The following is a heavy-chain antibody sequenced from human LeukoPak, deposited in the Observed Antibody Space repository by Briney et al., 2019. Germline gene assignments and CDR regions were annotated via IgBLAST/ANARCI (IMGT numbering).Heavy chain of an antibody. CDR1: GFTFSDYY. CDR2: ISSSSSYT. Sequence: PGGSLRLSCAASGFTFSDYYMSWIRQAPGKGLEWVSYISSSSSYTSYADSVKGRFTISRDNAKNSLYLQMNSLRAEDTAVYYCARDSASYGVDYWGQGTLVTVSS. CDR3: ARDSASYGVDY. D-gene: IGHD5-18*01. V-gene: IGHV3-11*06. J-gene: IGHJ4*02.